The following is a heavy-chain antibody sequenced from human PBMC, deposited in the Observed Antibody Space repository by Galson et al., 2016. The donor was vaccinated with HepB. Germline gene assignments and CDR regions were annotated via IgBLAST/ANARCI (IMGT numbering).Heavy chain of an antibody. Sequence: SLRLSCAASGFTFRNYGMHWVRQAPGKGLEWVPFISNDGVNKYYADSVKDRFTISRDNVNNAMYLQMNSLRPEDTAVYYCATTGHLDNWGQGTLVIVSS. CDR3: ATTGHLDN. CDR2: ISNDGVNK. D-gene: IGHD1-1*01. V-gene: IGHV3-30*03. CDR1: GFTFRNYG. J-gene: IGHJ4*02.